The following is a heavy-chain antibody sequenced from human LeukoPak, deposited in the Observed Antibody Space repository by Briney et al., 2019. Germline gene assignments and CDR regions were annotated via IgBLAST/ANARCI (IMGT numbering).Heavy chain of an antibody. CDR2: IYTSGST. D-gene: IGHD6-19*01. J-gene: IGHJ3*02. V-gene: IGHV4-4*07. CDR3: ARGPRGGGWYLDAFDI. Sequence: SETLSLTCTVSGGSISSYYWSWIRQPAGKGLEWIGRIYTSGSTNYNPSLKSRVTMSVDTSKNQFSLQLNSVTPEDTAVYYCARGPRGGGWYLDAFDIWGQGTMVTVSS. CDR1: GGSISSYY.